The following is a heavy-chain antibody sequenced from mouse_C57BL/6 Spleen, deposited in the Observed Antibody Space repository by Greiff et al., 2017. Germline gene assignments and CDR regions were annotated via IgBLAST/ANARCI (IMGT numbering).Heavy chain of an antibody. CDR1: GYSITSGYY. CDR3: AREGLNYGSSYVSYFDY. Sequence: EVQLVESGPGLVKPSQSLSLTCSVTGYSITSGYYWNWIRQFPGNKLEWMGYISYDGSNNYNPSLKNRISITRDTSKNQFFLKLNSVTTEDTATYYCAREGLNYGSSYVSYFDYWGQGTTLTVSS. J-gene: IGHJ2*01. CDR2: ISYDGSN. V-gene: IGHV3-6*01. D-gene: IGHD1-1*01.